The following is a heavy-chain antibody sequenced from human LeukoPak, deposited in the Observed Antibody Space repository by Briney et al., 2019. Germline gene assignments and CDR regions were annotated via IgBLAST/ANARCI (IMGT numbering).Heavy chain of an antibody. CDR3: ARGHFGLDY. CDR1: GFTFSDYY. V-gene: IGHV3-11*01. Sequence: GGSLRLSCVASGFTFSDYYMSWIRQTPGKGLEWVSYIDLSGRSTYYADSVRGGFTISRDNAKKSLYLQMNTLRAEDTAMYYCARGHFGLDYWGQGTLVTVSS. D-gene: IGHD3-10*01. J-gene: IGHJ4*02. CDR2: IDLSGRST.